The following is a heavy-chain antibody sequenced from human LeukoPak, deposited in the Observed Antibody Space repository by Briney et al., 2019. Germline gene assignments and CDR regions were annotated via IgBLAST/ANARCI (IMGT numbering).Heavy chain of an antibody. J-gene: IGHJ3*02. V-gene: IGHV1-18*04. CDR3: ARARYYYGSGSQDDAFDT. CDR1: GYTFTSYG. Sequence: ASVKVSCKASGYTFTSYGISCVRQTPQQRVGSMGWISAYNDNTNYAQKLQRRVIMTADTSTSTAYMELRSLRSDDTAVYYCARARYYYGSGSQDDAFDTWGQGTMVTVSS. D-gene: IGHD3-10*01. CDR2: ISAYNDNT.